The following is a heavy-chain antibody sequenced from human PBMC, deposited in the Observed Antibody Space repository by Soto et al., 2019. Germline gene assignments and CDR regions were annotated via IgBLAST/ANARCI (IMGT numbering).Heavy chain of an antibody. CDR2: ISYDGSNK. V-gene: IGHV3-30-3*01. Sequence: PGGSLRLSCAASGFTFSSYAMHWVRQAPGKGLEWVAVISYDGSNKYYADSVKGRFTISRDNSKNTLYLQMNSLRAEDTAVYYCASAVPAAMMFFDYWGQGT. CDR1: GFTFSSYA. CDR3: ASAVPAAMMFFDY. D-gene: IGHD2-2*01. J-gene: IGHJ4*02.